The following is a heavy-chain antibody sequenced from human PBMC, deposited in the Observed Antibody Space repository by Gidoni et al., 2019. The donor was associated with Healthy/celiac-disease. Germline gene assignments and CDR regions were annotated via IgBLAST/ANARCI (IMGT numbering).Heavy chain of an antibody. CDR1: GFTFTSSS. CDR3: ARVTIAVAGTIEYFQH. V-gene: IGHV3-21*01. D-gene: IGHD6-19*01. CDR2: ISSSSSYI. J-gene: IGHJ1*01. Sequence: VQLVESEEGLVKPGGSVRLPCAAQGFTFTSSSMNWVRPAPGTGLECVSSISSSSSYIYYADSVKCRFTISRDNAKNSLYRQMNSLRAEDTAVYYCARVTIAVAGTIEYFQHWGQGTLVTVSS.